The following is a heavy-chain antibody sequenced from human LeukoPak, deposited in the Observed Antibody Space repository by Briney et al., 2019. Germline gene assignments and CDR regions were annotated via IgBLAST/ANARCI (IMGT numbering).Heavy chain of an antibody. V-gene: IGHV3-48*03. J-gene: IGHJ4*02. D-gene: IGHD6-13*01. CDR2: ISSSGSTI. Sequence: GGSLRLSCAASGFTFSSYEMNWVRQAPGKGLEWVSYISSSGSTIYYADSVKGRFTISRDNAKNSLYLQMNSLRAEDTAVYYCARDSSSWSHFDYWGREPWSPSPQ. CDR3: ARDSSSWSHFDY. CDR1: GFTFSSYE.